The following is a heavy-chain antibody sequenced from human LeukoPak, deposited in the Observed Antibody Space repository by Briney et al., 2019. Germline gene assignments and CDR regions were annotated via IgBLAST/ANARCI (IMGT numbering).Heavy chain of an antibody. V-gene: IGHV4-34*01. CDR1: GFTSSSYA. CDR2: INHSGST. Sequence: GSLRLSCAASGFTSSSYAMSWIRQPPGKGLEWIGEINHSGSTNYNPSLKSRVTISVDTSKNQFSLKLSSVTAADTAVYYCARNSDYYQRYFDLWGRGTLVTVSS. D-gene: IGHD3-22*01. CDR3: ARNSDYYQRYFDL. J-gene: IGHJ2*01.